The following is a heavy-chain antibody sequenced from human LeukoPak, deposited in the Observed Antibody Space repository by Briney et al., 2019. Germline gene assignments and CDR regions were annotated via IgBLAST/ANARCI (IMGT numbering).Heavy chain of an antibody. J-gene: IGHJ3*01. V-gene: IGHV3-23*01. D-gene: IGHD3/OR15-3a*01. CDR2: ISRSGGST. CDR1: GFTFSNYG. CDR3: ARKGAGLDAFDL. Sequence: GGSLRLSCAASGFTFSNYGMSWVRQAPGKGLEWVSRISRSGGSTHYADSVKGRFVISRDTSKNTLHLQMNSLTAGDTAVYYCARKGAGLDAFDLWGQGTVVTVSS.